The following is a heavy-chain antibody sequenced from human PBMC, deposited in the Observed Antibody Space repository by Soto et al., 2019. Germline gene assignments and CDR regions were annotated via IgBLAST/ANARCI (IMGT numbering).Heavy chain of an antibody. D-gene: IGHD3-16*01. Sequence: QVQLQESGPGLVKPSETLSLTCTVSGGSISSYYWSWIRQPPGKGLEWIGYIYYSVSTNYNPSLKCRVTISVDTSKNQFSLKLSSVTAADTAVYYCARGWGYYFDYWGQGTLVTVSS. CDR2: IYYSVST. CDR1: GGSISSYY. CDR3: ARGWGYYFDY. V-gene: IGHV4-59*01. J-gene: IGHJ4*02.